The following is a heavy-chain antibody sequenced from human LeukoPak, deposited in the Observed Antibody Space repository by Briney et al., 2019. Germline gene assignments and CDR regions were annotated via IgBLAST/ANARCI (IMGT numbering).Heavy chain of an antibody. D-gene: IGHD4-17*01. CDR3: ARGGGYGDLAFDP. CDR2: INPIFGTA. J-gene: IGHJ5*02. Sequence: ASVKVSCKASGGTFSSYAISWVRQAPGQGLEWMGGINPIFGTANYAQKFQGRVTITADESTSTAYMELSSLRSEDTAVYYCARGGGYGDLAFDPWGQGTLVTVSS. V-gene: IGHV1-69*13. CDR1: GGTFSSYA.